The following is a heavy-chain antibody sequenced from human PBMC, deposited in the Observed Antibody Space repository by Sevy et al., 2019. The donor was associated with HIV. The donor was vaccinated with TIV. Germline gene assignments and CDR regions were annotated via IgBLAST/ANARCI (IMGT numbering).Heavy chain of an antibody. CDR3: ANTSAKGDDAFNI. V-gene: IGHV3-23*01. D-gene: IGHD3-16*01. J-gene: IGHJ3*02. CDR2: ISRSGGST. Sequence: GGSLRLSCAASGFTFSRNGMHWVRQAPGKGLEWVSAISRSGGSTYYADSVKGRFTISRDNSKNTLYLQMNSLRAEDTAVYYCANTSAKGDDAFNIWGQGTMVTVSS. CDR1: GFTFSRNG.